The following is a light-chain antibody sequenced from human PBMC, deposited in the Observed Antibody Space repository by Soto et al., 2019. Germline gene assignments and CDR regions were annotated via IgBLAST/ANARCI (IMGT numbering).Light chain of an antibody. CDR3: QQYNTYPLT. V-gene: IGKV1-5*01. Sequence: DIQMTQSPSTLSASIGDRVTITCRASESIRTWLAWYQHKPGKAPKFLIYDASSLESGVPSRFSGSGSGTEFTLTISNLKPEDFPTYYCQQYNTYPLTFGGGT. J-gene: IGKJ4*01. CDR2: DAS. CDR1: ESIRTW.